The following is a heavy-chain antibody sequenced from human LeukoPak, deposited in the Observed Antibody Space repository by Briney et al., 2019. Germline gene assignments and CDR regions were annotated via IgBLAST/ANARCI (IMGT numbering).Heavy chain of an antibody. V-gene: IGHV1-8*03. Sequence: ASVKVSCKASGYTFTSYDINWVRQATGQGLEWMGWMNPNSGNTGYAQKFQGRVTITRNTSISTAYMELSSLRSEDTAVYYCARDRGSYDYVWGSYRNNWFDPWGQGTLVTVSS. CDR2: MNPNSGNT. D-gene: IGHD3-16*02. CDR1: GYTFTSYD. J-gene: IGHJ5*02. CDR3: ARDRGSYDYVWGSYRNNWFDP.